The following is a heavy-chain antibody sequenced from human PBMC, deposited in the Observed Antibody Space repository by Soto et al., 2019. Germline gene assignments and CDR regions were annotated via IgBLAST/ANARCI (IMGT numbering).Heavy chain of an antibody. CDR1: GFTFNNYA. D-gene: IGHD7-27*01. CDR2: IVGSGTSA. CDR3: AKNLYVGIPDH. Sequence: EVQLLESGGGLVEPGESLSLSCAASGFTFNNYAMSWVRQAPGKGLEWVSAIVGSGTSAFYTDSVKGRFTLSRDNSKNTLYLQMNSLRVEDTAVYFCAKNLYVGIPDHWGRGTLVTVSS. J-gene: IGHJ5*02. V-gene: IGHV3-23*01.